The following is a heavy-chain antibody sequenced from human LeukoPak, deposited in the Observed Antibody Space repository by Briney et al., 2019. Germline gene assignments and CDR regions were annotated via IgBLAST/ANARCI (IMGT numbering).Heavy chain of an antibody. V-gene: IGHV3-7*03. Sequence: GGSLRLSCAASGFTFSSFRMSWVGQAPGKGLEWVANIKQEGSEKYYLASVKGRFTNSRDNAKNPLYLQMNSLRAEDTAVYCCARDSRLQLWRDWGQGTLVTVSS. CDR1: GFTFSSFR. D-gene: IGHD5-18*01. J-gene: IGHJ4*02. CDR2: IKQEGSEK. CDR3: ARDSRLQLWRD.